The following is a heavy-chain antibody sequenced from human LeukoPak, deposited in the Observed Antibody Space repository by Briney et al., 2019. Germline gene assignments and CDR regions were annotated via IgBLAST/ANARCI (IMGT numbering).Heavy chain of an antibody. J-gene: IGHJ4*02. D-gene: IGHD3-16*01. CDR3: ATEHWGPNS. V-gene: IGHV3-21*01. CDR2: ISTSSIYI. CDR1: GFTFSRYT. Sequence: GGSLRLSCAASGFTFSRYTMNWVRQAPGKGLEWVSSISTSSIYIYYADSVKGRFTISRDNAKNSLFLQMSSLRGEDTALYYCATEHWGPNSWGQGTLVTVSS.